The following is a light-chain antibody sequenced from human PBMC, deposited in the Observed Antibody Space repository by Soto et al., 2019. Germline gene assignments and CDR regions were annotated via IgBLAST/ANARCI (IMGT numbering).Light chain of an antibody. Sequence: IVLTQSPGTLSLSPGERATLSCRASQSVSSNSLAWYQQKFGQTPRLLIYAASSRATGIPDRFSGSGSGTDFILTISRLEPEDFAVYFCQQYGSSPLTFGGGTKVEIK. J-gene: IGKJ4*01. CDR1: QSVSSNS. CDR3: QQYGSSPLT. CDR2: AAS. V-gene: IGKV3-20*01.